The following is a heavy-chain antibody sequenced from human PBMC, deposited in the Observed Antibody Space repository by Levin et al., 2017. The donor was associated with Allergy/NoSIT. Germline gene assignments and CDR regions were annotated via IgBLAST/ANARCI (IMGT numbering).Heavy chain of an antibody. CDR1: GGSFSGYY. CDR3: ASEPGYCSGGSCYGGWFDP. Sequence: SETLSLTCGVYGGSFSGYYWSWIRQPPGKGLEWIGEINHGGSTIYNPSLKSRVTISVDTSKNQLSLKLSSVTAADTAVYYCASEPGYCSGGSCYGGWFDPWGQGTLVTVSS. V-gene: IGHV4-34*01. CDR2: INHGGST. J-gene: IGHJ5*02. D-gene: IGHD2-15*01.